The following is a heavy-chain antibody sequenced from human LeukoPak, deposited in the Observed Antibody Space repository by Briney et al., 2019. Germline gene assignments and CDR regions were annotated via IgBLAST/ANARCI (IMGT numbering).Heavy chain of an antibody. D-gene: IGHD1-26*01. CDR2: IYYSGST. J-gene: IGHJ4*02. CDR1: GGSVSSGSSY. Sequence: SETLSLTCSVSGGSVSSGSSYWSWIRQPPGKGLEWIGYIYYSGSTNYNPSLKSRVTISLDTSKNQFSLKLRSVTAADTAVYYCARTGLGRHFDYRGQGTLVTVSS. V-gene: IGHV4-61*01. CDR3: ARTGLGRHFDY.